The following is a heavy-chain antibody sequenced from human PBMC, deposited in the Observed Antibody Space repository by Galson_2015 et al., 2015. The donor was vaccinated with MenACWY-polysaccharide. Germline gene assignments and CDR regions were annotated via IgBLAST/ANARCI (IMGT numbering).Heavy chain of an antibody. D-gene: IGHD4-23*01. CDR1: GFTFSSHS. J-gene: IGHJ4*02. CDR3: ARVRGPTVATWYFDY. Sequence: SLRLSCAGSGFTFSSHSIIWVRQAPGKGLEWVSYITTSGSTRYYADSVKGRFTVSRDNAKNSVYPQVNSLREEDTAVYYCARVRGPTVATWYFDYWGQGTLVTVSS. V-gene: IGHV3-48*02. CDR2: ITTSGSTR.